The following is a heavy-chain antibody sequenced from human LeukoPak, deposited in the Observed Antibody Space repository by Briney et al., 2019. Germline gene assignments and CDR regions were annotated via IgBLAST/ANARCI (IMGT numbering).Heavy chain of an antibody. CDR2: ISPTSAYI. D-gene: IGHD3-22*01. Sequence: GGSLRLSCAATGFTLSGHSMNWVRQAPGKGLDWVSSISPTSAYIYYQDSVKGRFTISRDDAKNSLYLEMDSLRAEDTAVYYCARTIYYYESTSYSSDAFYVWGQGTMVTVSS. CDR3: ARTIYYYESTSYSSDAFYV. J-gene: IGHJ3*01. CDR1: GFTLSGHS. V-gene: IGHV3-21*01.